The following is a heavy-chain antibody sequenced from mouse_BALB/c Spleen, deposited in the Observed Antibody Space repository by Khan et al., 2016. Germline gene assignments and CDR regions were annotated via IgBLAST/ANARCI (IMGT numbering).Heavy chain of an antibody. V-gene: IGHV9-3-1*01. Sequence: QIQLVQSGPELKRPGKTVKISCKASGYTFTNYGINWVKQAPGKGLKWMGWINTYSGESTYADDFKGRFAFSLETSANTAYLQLNNLKNEDTATYFFSSIVYYYGSSRYCNDGGAGTTVTVSS. CDR2: INTYSGES. CDR1: GYTFTNYG. CDR3: SSIVYYYGSSRYCND. J-gene: IGHJ1*01. D-gene: IGHD1-1*01.